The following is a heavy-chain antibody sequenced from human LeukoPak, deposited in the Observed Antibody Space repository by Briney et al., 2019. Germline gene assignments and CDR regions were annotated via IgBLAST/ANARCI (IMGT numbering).Heavy chain of an antibody. CDR2: IYNGGSP. Sequence: PGGSLRLSCAASGFTVSGGNMSWVRLAPGKGQEWVSVIYNGGSPDYADSVKGRFTIFRDNSKNTLYLQMNSLRVEDTAVYYCARDTADCSGGSCDLSFDYWGQGTLVTVSS. CDR3: ARDTADCSGGSCDLSFDY. V-gene: IGHV3-66*01. D-gene: IGHD2-15*01. CDR1: GFTVSGGN. J-gene: IGHJ4*02.